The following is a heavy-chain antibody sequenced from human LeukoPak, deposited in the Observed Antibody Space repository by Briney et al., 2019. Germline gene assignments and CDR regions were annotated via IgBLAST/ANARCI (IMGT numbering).Heavy chain of an antibody. V-gene: IGHV4-4*07. CDR1: GGSIISYY. CDR2: ISTSVST. J-gene: IGHJ4*02. Sequence: RSETHSLTCTVSGGSIISYYWSWIRQPAGKGLEWIGRISTSVSTNYNPSLTSRVTMSVDQSKNQFSLNLNSVTAADTAVYFCARVNSSCSFHDYWGQGARVTVSS. CDR3: ARVNSSCSFHDY. D-gene: IGHD3-22*01.